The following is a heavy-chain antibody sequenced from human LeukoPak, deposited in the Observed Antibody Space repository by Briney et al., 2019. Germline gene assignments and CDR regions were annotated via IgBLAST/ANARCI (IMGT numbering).Heavy chain of an antibody. D-gene: IGHD2-2*01. CDR2: IIPILGIA. CDR1: GGTFSSYT. CDR3: ARAIVVVPAAMGWFDP. V-gene: IGHV1-69*02. Sequence: PVKVSCKASGGTFSSYTISWVRQAPGQGLEWMGRIIPILGIANYAQKFQGRVTITADKSTSTAYMELSSLRSEDTAVYYCARAIVVVPAAMGWFDPWGQGTLVTVSS. J-gene: IGHJ5*02.